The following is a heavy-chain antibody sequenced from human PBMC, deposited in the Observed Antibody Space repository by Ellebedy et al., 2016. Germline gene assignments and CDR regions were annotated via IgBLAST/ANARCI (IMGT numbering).Heavy chain of an antibody. V-gene: IGHV4-31*03. J-gene: IGHJ3*01. CDR2: IYYSGSA. CDR1: GDPITSGAYS. CDR3: ARDDSTYDAFDV. D-gene: IGHD3-22*01. Sequence: LRLSCTVSGDPITSGAYSWNWVRQHPGKGLEWLGCIYYSGSAFYNPSLKSRLTISVDPSKNQFSLKLTSVTVADTAVYYCARDDSTYDAFDVWGQGTMVTVSS.